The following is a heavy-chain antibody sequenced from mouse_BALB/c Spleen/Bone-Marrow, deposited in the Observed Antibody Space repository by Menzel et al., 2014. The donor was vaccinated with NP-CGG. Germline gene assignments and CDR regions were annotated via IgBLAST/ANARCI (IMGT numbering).Heavy chain of an antibody. D-gene: IGHD2-10*02. V-gene: IGHV1-4*01. CDR1: GYTFTSYT. CDR3: AYGNYGYAMDD. J-gene: IGHJ4*01. CDR2: INPSSGYT. Sequence: VQLQQSWAELARPGASVKMSCKASGYTFTSYTMHWVKQRPGQGLEWIGYINPSSGYTNYNQKFKDKATLTADKSSSTAYMQLSSLTSEDSAVYYCAYGNYGYAMDDWGQGTSVTVSS.